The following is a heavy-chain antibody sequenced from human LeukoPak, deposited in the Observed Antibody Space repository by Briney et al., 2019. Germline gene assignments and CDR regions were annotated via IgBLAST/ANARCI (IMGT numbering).Heavy chain of an antibody. D-gene: IGHD3-22*01. CDR2: IYYSGST. Sequence: SETLSLTCTVSGGSISSSSYYWGRIRQPPGKGLEWIGSIYYSGSTYYNPSPKSRVTISVDTSKNQFSLKLSSVTAADTAVYYCARDMAYYYDSSGPDAFDIWGQGTMVTVSS. CDR3: ARDMAYYYDSSGPDAFDI. J-gene: IGHJ3*02. CDR1: GGSISSSSYY. V-gene: IGHV4-39*07.